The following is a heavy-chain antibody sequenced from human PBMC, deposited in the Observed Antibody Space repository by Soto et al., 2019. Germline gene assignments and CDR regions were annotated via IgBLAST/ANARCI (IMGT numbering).Heavy chain of an antibody. J-gene: IGHJ3*01. CDR3: ARGIASSSLVTFDV. CDR2: ISSTSTNI. D-gene: IGHD2-21*01. V-gene: IGHV3-21*01. CDR1: GFTFSRYI. Sequence: LSCAASGFTFSRYIMHWVRQAPGQGLEWIATISSTSTNIYYADSVKGRITISRDNPKNSLSLQMDSLRREDTAVYYCARGIASSSLVTFDVWGQGTMVTVSS.